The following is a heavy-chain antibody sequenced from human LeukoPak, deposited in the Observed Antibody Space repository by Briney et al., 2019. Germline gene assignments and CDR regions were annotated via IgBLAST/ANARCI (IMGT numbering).Heavy chain of an antibody. CDR3: ARLEMTTESNWFDP. V-gene: IGHV4-38-2*01. CDR2: IYHSGST. D-gene: IGHD4-11*01. CDR1: GYSISSGYY. Sequence: PSETLSHTCAVSGYSISSGYYWGWIRQPPGKGLEWIGSIYHSGSTYYNPSLKSRVTISVDTSKNQFSLKLSSVTAADTAVYYCARLEMTTESNWFDPWGQGTLVTVSS. J-gene: IGHJ5*02.